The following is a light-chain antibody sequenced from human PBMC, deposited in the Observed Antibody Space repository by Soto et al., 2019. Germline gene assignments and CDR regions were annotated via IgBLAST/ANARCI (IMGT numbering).Light chain of an antibody. CDR3: QQSYSTPFT. Sequence: DIQLTQSPSSLSASEGDTVTITCRASHSINSHLNWYQQKSGEAPKFLIYGTSDLHTGVPSRFSGSGSDTDFTLTISSLQPEDCAIYYCQQSYSTPFTFGQGTKLEIK. V-gene: IGKV1-39*01. CDR1: HSINSH. J-gene: IGKJ2*01. CDR2: GTS.